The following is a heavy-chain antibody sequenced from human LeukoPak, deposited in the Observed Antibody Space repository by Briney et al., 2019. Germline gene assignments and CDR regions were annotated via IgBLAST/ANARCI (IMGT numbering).Heavy chain of an antibody. Sequence: GGSLRLSCAASGFSFSTYWMHWVRQAPGKGLVWVSRLSPDGSSSVYADSVKGRFTISRDNSKNTLYLQMNSLRAEDTAVYYCAKVNYGSGLYYYYYYGMDVWGQGTTVTVSS. CDR2: LSPDGSSS. CDR1: GFSFSTYW. J-gene: IGHJ6*02. V-gene: IGHV3-74*01. CDR3: AKVNYGSGLYYYYYYGMDV. D-gene: IGHD3-10*01.